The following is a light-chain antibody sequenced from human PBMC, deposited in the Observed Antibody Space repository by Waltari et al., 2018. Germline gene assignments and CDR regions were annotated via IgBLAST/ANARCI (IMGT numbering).Light chain of an antibody. CDR2: EDS. CDR1: ALSTKY. Sequence: SYELTQPPSVSVSPGQTASITCSGHALSTKYAYWYHQKSGQAPVLVIFEDSKLPSGIPERISGSSSGTMATLTLSGAQLEDEGDYYCLSPDSSGTYVVFGGGTKLTVL. CDR3: LSPDSSGTYVV. V-gene: IGLV3-10*01. J-gene: IGLJ2*01.